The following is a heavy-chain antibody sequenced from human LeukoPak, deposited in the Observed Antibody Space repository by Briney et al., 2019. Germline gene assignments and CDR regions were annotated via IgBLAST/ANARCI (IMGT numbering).Heavy chain of an antibody. CDR2: IYSGGST. CDR1: GFTVSSNY. J-gene: IGHJ3*02. Sequence: GGSLRLSCAASGFTVSSNYMSWVRQAPGKGLEWVSVIYSGGSTYYADSVKGRFTISRNNSKNTLYLQMKSLRAEDTAVYYWARRWFGEDDAFDIWGQGTMVTVSS. CDR3: ARRWFGEDDAFDI. D-gene: IGHD3-10*01. V-gene: IGHV3-66*01.